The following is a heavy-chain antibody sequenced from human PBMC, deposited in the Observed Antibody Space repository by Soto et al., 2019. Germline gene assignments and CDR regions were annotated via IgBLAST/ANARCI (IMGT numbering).Heavy chain of an antibody. V-gene: IGHV3-7*01. Sequence: GGSLRLSCAASGFTFSSYWMSWVRQAPGKGLEWVANIKHDGSEKYYVDSVKGRFTVSRDNAKNSLFLQMNSLRAEDTAVYYCARGGAGTYFDWLSHAFDIWGQGTMVTVSS. D-gene: IGHD3-9*01. CDR3: ARGGAGTYFDWLSHAFDI. CDR1: GFTFSSYW. J-gene: IGHJ3*02. CDR2: IKHDGSEK.